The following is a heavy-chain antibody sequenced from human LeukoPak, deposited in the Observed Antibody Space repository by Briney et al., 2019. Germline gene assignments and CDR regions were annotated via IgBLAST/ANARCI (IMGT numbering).Heavy chain of an antibody. CDR2: IYHSGST. Sequence: ETLSLTCTVSGYSISSGYYWGWIRQPPGKGLEWIGSIYHSGSTYYNPSLKSRVTISVDTTKNQFSLKLSSVTAADTAVYYCARVGHSSSWVPDYWGQGTLVTVSS. CDR1: GYSISSGYY. J-gene: IGHJ4*02. D-gene: IGHD6-13*01. V-gene: IGHV4-38-2*02. CDR3: ARVGHSSSWVPDY.